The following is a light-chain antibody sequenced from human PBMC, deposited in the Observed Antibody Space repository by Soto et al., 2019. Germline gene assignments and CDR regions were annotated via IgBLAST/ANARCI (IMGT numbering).Light chain of an antibody. CDR1: QNIGSS. Sequence: DIQMTQSPSTLSASVGDRVTITCRASQNIGSSLAWYQHRPGKAPKLLIFDASTLQTGVPSRFSGSGFWTEFTLTSTGLQPDDFATYYCQQDNDYCAVTFGQGTKLQIK. J-gene: IGKJ2*01. CDR3: QQDNDYCAVT. V-gene: IGKV1-5*01. CDR2: DAS.